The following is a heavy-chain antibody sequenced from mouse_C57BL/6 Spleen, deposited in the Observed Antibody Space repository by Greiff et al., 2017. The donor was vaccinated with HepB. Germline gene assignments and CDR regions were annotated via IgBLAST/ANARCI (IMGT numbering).Heavy chain of an antibody. CDR3: AKLGGDYFGY. CDR2: IDPSDSET. Sequence: QVHVKQPGAELVRPGSSVKLSCKASGYTFTSYWMHWVKQRPIQGLEWIGNIDPSDSETHYNQKFKDKATLTVDKSSSTAYMQLSRLTSEDSAVYYCAKLGGDYFGYWGQGTTLTVSS. CDR1: GYTFTSYW. J-gene: IGHJ2*01. V-gene: IGHV1-52*01. D-gene: IGHD4-1*01.